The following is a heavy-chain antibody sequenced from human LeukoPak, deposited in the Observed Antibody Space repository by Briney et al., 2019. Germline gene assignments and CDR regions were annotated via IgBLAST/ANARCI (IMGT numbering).Heavy chain of an antibody. CDR3: ARDGYYDSSGFSNWFDP. V-gene: IGHV1-69*13. J-gene: IGHJ5*02. CDR2: IIPIFGTA. Sequence: SVKVSCKASGGTFSSYAISWVRQAPGQGLEWMGGIIPIFGTANYAQKFQGRVTITADESTSTAYMELSSLRSEDTAVYYCARDGYYDSSGFSNWFDPWGQGTLVTVS. CDR1: GGTFSSYA. D-gene: IGHD3-22*01.